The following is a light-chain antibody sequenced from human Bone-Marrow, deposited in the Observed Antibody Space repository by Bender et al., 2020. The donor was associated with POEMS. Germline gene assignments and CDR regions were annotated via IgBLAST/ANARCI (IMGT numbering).Light chain of an antibody. Sequence: QSVLTQPPSASGTPGQRVTISCSGSSSNIGTNPVNWYQQLPGTAPKPLIYINNQRPSGVPDRFSGSKSGTSASLAIRGLQSEDEADYYCAAWEDSLNGWVFGGGTKLTVL. J-gene: IGLJ3*02. CDR3: AAWEDSLNGWV. CDR2: INN. CDR1: SSNIGTNP. V-gene: IGLV1-44*01.